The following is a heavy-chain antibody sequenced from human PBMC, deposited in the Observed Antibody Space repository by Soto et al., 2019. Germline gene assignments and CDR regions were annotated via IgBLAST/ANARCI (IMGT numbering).Heavy chain of an antibody. D-gene: IGHD4-17*01. CDR2: IYYSGST. Sequence: SETLSLTCTVSGGSIRSYYWSWIRQSPGKGLEWIGNIYYSGSTNYNPSRKSRVTISVDASKNQFSLKLSSVTAADTAVYYCARVGGYYGDYPNFDYWGQGTLVTVSS. J-gene: IGHJ4*02. CDR3: ARVGGYYGDYPNFDY. V-gene: IGHV4-59*01. CDR1: GGSIRSYY.